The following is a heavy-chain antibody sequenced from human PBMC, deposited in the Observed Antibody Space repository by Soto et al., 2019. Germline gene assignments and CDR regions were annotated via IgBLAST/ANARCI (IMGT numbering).Heavy chain of an antibody. V-gene: IGHV3-21*01. Sequence: GGSLRLPCAASGFTLRSYSIYWVRQAPGKGLEWVSSISSSSNYIYYAVSVKGRFTISRDNARESVFLQMSSLRAEDTTVYYCTRDRGQYYGFSIDYWGQGTLDTVSS. CDR3: TRDRGQYYGFSIDY. CDR2: ISSSSNYI. J-gene: IGHJ4*02. CDR1: GFTLRSYS. D-gene: IGHD3-10*01.